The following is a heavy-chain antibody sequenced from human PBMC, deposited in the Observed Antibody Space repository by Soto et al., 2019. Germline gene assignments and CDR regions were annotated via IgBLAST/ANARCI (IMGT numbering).Heavy chain of an antibody. D-gene: IGHD4-4*01. J-gene: IGHJ6*02. CDR2: IIPIFCTT. Sequence: SVKVSCKASGGSFTYSLSWVRQAPGQGLEWMGGIIPIFCTTHYAQKFQGRVTITADESTKTAYMELSTLRSEDAAVYYCARLHSRGTYGMDIWGQGTTVTVSS. CDR1: GGSFTYS. V-gene: IGHV1-69*13. CDR3: ARLHSRGTYGMDI.